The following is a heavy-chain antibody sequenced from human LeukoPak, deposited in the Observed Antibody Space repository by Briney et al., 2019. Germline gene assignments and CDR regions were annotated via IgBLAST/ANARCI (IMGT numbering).Heavy chain of an antibody. V-gene: IGHV3-53*04. CDR3: ARVGTVMAYYFDL. D-gene: IGHD4-17*01. Sequence: PGGSLRLSCAASVFTVSTKCMPWVRQAPGKGREWVSTIYSGGTTYFADSVMGRFNISRHNSRNTLNLQMNSLRAEDTAVYYCARVGTVMAYYFDLWGQGTLVTVSS. CDR2: IYSGGTT. CDR1: VFTVSTKC. J-gene: IGHJ4*02.